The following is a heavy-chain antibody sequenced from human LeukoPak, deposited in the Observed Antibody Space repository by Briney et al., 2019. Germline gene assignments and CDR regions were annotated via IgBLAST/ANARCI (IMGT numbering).Heavy chain of an antibody. CDR2: IYYSGST. V-gene: IGHV4-61*01. CDR1: GGSVSSGSYY. D-gene: IGHD2-2*01. CDR3: ARGRIVVVPAAGWYGMDV. J-gene: IGHJ6*02. Sequence: SETLSLTCTVSGGSVSSGSYYWSWIRQPPGKGLEWIGYIYYSGSTNYNPSLKSRVTISVDTSKNQFSLKLSSVTAADTAVYYCARGRIVVVPAAGWYGMDVWGQGTTVTVSS.